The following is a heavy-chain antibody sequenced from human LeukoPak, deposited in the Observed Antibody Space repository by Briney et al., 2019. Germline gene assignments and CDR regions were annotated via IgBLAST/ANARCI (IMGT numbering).Heavy chain of an antibody. J-gene: IGHJ4*02. D-gene: IGHD3-22*01. V-gene: IGHV3-7*01. CDR2: IKQDGSEK. CDR3: ARERGPYYYDSSGYLI. Sequence: GGSLRLSCAASGFTFSSYWMSWVRQAPGKGLEWVANIKQDGSEKYYVDSVKGRFTISRDNAKNSLYLQMNSLRAEDTAVYYCARERGPYYYDSSGYLIWGQGTLVTVSS. CDR1: GFTFSSYW.